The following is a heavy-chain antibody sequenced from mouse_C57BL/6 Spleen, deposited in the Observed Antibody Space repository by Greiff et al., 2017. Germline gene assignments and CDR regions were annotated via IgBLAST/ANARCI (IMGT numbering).Heavy chain of an antibody. J-gene: IGHJ4*01. CDR1: GYTFTSYW. D-gene: IGHD1-1*01. Sequence: QVQLQQPGAELVKPGASVKMSCKASGYTFTSYWITWVKPRPGQGLEWIGDIYPGSGSTNYNEKFKSKATLTVDTSSSTAYMQLSSLTSEDTAVYYCARDYYYGNAMDYWGQGTSVTVSS. CDR2: IYPGSGST. V-gene: IGHV1-55*01. CDR3: ARDYYYGNAMDY.